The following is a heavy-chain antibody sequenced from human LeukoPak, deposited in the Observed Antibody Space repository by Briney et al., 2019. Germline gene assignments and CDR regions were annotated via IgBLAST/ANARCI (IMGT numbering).Heavy chain of an antibody. CDR1: GGSISSYY. D-gene: IGHD2-2*01. Sequence: SETLSLTCSVSGGSISSYYCSWIRQPPGKGLEWIEYIHYSGSANYNPSLKSRVTISVDTSKNQFSLRLSSVTAADTAVYYCAARMVYCTSTSCDDYWGQGTLVTVSS. J-gene: IGHJ4*02. CDR3: AARMVYCTSTSCDDY. V-gene: IGHV4-59*01. CDR2: IHYSGSA.